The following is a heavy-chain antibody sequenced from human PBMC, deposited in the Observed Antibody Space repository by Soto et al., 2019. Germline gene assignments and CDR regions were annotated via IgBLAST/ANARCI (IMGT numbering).Heavy chain of an antibody. D-gene: IGHD3-3*01. V-gene: IGHV1-69*13. Sequence: SVKVSCKASGGTFSSYAISWVRQAPGQGLEWMGGIIPIFGTANYAQKFQGRVTITADESTSTAYMELSSLRSEDTAVYYCARGAIFGVVIIDYFDYWGQGTLVTVSS. J-gene: IGHJ4*02. CDR3: ARGAIFGVVIIDYFDY. CDR2: IIPIFGTA. CDR1: GGTFSSYA.